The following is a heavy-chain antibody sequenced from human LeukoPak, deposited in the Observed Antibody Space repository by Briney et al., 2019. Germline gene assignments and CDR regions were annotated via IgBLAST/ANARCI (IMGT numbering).Heavy chain of an antibody. D-gene: IGHD6-19*01. J-gene: IGHJ3*02. CDR1: GFTFSSYW. Sequence: GGSLRLSCAASGFTFSSYWMSWVRQAPGKGLEWVANIKQDGSEKYYVDSVKGRFTISRDNAKNSLYLQMNSLRAEDTAVYYCARDTNPEQWLVPDDAFDIWGQGTMVTVSS. V-gene: IGHV3-7*01. CDR3: ARDTNPEQWLVPDDAFDI. CDR2: IKQDGSEK.